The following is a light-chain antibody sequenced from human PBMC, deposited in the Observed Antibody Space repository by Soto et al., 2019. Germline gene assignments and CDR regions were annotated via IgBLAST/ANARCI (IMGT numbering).Light chain of an antibody. Sequence: QSVLTQPPSVSGAPGQRVTISCTGSSSNIGRGYDVHWYQQFPGSAPRLLLSGDSNRPSGVPDRFSGSRSGTSASLAITGLQAEDEDDYYCQTFDSSLSNSVVFGGGTKLTVL. J-gene: IGLJ2*01. V-gene: IGLV1-40*01. CDR1: SSNIGRGYD. CDR2: GDS. CDR3: QTFDSSLSNSVV.